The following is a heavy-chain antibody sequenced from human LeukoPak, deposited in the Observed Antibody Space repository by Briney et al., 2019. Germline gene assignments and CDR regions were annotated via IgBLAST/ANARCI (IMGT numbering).Heavy chain of an antibody. V-gene: IGHV1-69*05. CDR3: ARSNYYDSSGYCDY. CDR1: GGTFSSYA. J-gene: IGHJ4*02. D-gene: IGHD3-22*01. Sequence: SVKVSCKASGGTFSSYAISWVRQAPGQGLEWMGRIIPIFGTANYAQKFQGRVTITTDESTSTAYMELSSLRSGDTAVYYCARSNYYDSSGYCDYWGQGTLVTVSS. CDR2: IIPIFGTA.